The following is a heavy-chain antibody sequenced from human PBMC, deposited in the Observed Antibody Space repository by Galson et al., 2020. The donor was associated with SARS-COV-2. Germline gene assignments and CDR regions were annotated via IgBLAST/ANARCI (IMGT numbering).Heavy chain of an antibody. V-gene: IGHV3-11*06. Sequence: GGSLRLSCAASGFTFSDYYMSWIRQAPGKGLEWVSYISSSSSYTNYADSVKGRFTISRDNAKNSLYLQMNSLRAEDTAVYYCARGDFVGATFFDYWGQGTLVTVSS. CDR1: GFTFSDYY. J-gene: IGHJ4*02. CDR2: ISSSSSYT. CDR3: ARGDFVGATFFDY. D-gene: IGHD1-26*01.